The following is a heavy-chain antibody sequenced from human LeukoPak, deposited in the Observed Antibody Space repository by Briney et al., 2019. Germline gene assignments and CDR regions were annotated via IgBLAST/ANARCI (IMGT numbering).Heavy chain of an antibody. CDR2: ISCYNGDT. Sequence: GASVKVSCKASGYTFNKYGISWMRQAPGQGLEWMGWISCYNGDTKYAQKFKGRGTMTTDTSTSTVHMELRSLRSDDTAVYYCARDPTNTSGYRVYHDYWGQGALVTVSS. J-gene: IGHJ4*02. V-gene: IGHV1-18*01. CDR3: ARDPTNTSGYRVYHDY. D-gene: IGHD5/OR15-5a*01. CDR1: GYTFNKYG.